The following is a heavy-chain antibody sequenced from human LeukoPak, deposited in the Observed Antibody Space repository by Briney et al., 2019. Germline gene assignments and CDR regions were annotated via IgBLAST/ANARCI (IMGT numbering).Heavy chain of an antibody. V-gene: IGHV3-48*03. CDR3: ARDPAVVVTHTFDH. J-gene: IGHJ4*02. Sequence: PGGSLRLSCAASGFTFSSYEMNWVRQAPGKGLEWVSYISSSGSTIYYADSVKGRFTISRDNAKNSLYLQMNSLRAEDTAVYYCARDPAVVVTHTFDHWGQETLFTVSS. D-gene: IGHD2-21*02. CDR2: ISSSGSTI. CDR1: GFTFSSYE.